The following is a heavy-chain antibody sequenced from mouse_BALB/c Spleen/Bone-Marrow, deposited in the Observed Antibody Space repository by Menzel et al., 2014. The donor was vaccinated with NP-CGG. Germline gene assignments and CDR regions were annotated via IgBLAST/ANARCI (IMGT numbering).Heavy chain of an antibody. V-gene: IGHV1S81*02. J-gene: IGHJ4*01. D-gene: IGHD2-14*01. Sequence: VKLMESGAELVKPGASVKLSCKASGYTFTSYYMYWVKQRPGQGLEWIGEINPSNGGTNFSEKFKSKATLTVDKSSSTAYMQLSSLTSEDSAVYYCTRREYYRYDRAMDYWGQGTSVTVSS. CDR1: GYTFTSYY. CDR2: INPSNGGT. CDR3: TRREYYRYDRAMDY.